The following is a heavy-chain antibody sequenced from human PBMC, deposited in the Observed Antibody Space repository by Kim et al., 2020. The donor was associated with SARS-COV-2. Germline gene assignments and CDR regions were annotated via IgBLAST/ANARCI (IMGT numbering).Heavy chain of an antibody. D-gene: IGHD3-3*01. Sequence: GGSLRLSCAASGFTFSSYAMSWVRQAPGKGLEWVSAISGSGGSTYYADSVKGRFTISRDNSKNTLYLQMNSLRAEDTAVYYCAKGVGDFWSGYYPYYYYGMDVWGQGTTVTVSS. CDR2: ISGSGGST. CDR3: AKGVGDFWSGYYPYYYYGMDV. J-gene: IGHJ6*02. CDR1: GFTFSSYA. V-gene: IGHV3-23*01.